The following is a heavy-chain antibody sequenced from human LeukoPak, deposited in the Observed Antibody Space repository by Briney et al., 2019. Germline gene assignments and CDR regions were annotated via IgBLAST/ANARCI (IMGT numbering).Heavy chain of an antibody. J-gene: IGHJ4*02. V-gene: IGHV4-59*11. CDR2: IYYSGST. CDR1: GGSISSHY. D-gene: IGHD3-22*01. CDR3: ARDGNYYDSSGYSPFDY. Sequence: SETLSLTCTVSGGSISSHYWSWIRQPPGKGLEWIGYIYYSGSTNYNPSLKSRVTISVDTSKNQFSLKLSSVTAADTAVYYCARDGNYYDSSGYSPFDYWGQGTLVTVSS.